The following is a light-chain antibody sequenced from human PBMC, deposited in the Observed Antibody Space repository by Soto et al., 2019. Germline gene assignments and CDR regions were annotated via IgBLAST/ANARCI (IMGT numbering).Light chain of an antibody. Sequence: VLTQSPATLSLSPGERATLSCRASQTVSSNKLAWYQQRPGQSPSLLLYGASRGATGVSYRFSGRGSGIDFSLTITRLEAEDSAVYFCQQYGRPPYTFGQGTKLEIK. V-gene: IGKV3-20*01. J-gene: IGKJ2*01. CDR2: GAS. CDR3: QQYGRPPYT. CDR1: QTVSSNK.